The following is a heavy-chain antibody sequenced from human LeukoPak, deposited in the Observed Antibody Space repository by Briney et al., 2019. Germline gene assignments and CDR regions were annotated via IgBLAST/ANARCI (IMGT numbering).Heavy chain of an antibody. J-gene: IGHJ3*02. CDR2: IHYRGTT. CDR3: ARDVYINDAFDI. Sequence: PSQTLSLTCTVSGDSLTTDDSFWSWIRQFPGKGLEWIGYIHYRGTTNYNPSLKSRLSMSIDMSKDQFSLNLTSVTAADTAIYYCARDVYINDAFDIWGQGIVVTVSS. D-gene: IGHD1-1*01. V-gene: IGHV4-31*03. CDR1: GDSLTTDDSF.